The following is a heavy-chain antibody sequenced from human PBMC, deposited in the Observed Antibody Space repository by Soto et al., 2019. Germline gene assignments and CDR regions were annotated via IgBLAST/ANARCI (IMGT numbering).Heavy chain of an antibody. CDR2: INPNSGGT. V-gene: IGHV1-2*04. J-gene: IGHJ6*02. CDR3: ARDRIAAASQYYYYYYGMDV. D-gene: IGHD6-13*01. CDR1: GYTFTGYY. Sequence: GASLKFSCKASGYTFTGYYMHWVRQAPGQGLELMGWINPNSGGTNYAQKCQGWVTMNRDTSISTAYMELSRLRSDDTAVYYCARDRIAAASQYYYYYYGMDVWSQGTTVTVSS.